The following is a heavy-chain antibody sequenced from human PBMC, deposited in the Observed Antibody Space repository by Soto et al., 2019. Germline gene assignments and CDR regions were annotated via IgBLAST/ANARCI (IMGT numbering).Heavy chain of an antibody. V-gene: IGHV2-26*01. J-gene: IGHJ6*02. CDR2: IFSNDEK. CDR1: GFSLSNARMG. D-gene: IGHD5-18*01. Sequence: QVTLKESGPVLVKPTETLTLTCTVSGFSLSNARMGVSWIRQPPGKALEWLAHIFSNDEKSYSTSLKSRLTISKDTSXXQXVXXMTNMDPVDTATYYCARIPGIQLWLSDYYYYGMDVWGQGTTVTVSS. CDR3: ARIPGIQLWLSDYYYYGMDV.